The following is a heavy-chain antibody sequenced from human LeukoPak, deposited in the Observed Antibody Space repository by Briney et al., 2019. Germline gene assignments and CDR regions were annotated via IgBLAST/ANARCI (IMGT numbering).Heavy chain of an antibody. V-gene: IGHV4-59*01. CDR1: GGSISSYY. D-gene: IGHD3-10*01. CDR2: IYYSGST. Sequence: SETLSLTCTVSGGSISSYYWSWIRQPPGKGLDWNGYIYYSGSTNYNPSLKSRVTISVDTSKNQFSLKLSSVTAADTAVYYCARTHYYGSGSYCWFDPWGQGTLVTVSS. J-gene: IGHJ5*02. CDR3: ARTHYYGSGSYCWFDP.